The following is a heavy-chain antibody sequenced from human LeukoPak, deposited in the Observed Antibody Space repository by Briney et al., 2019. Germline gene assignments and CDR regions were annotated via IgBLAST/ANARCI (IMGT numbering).Heavy chain of an antibody. CDR1: GVSVNSYY. J-gene: IGHJ3*02. CDR2: IYTTGRT. V-gene: IGHV4-4*09. D-gene: IGHD7-27*01. Sequence: SETLSLTCSVSGVSVNSYYWSWIRQPPGKGLEWIGYIYTTGRTNYNPSLKSRVTISVDTSKNQFSLKLSSVTAADTAVYYCAKILGSGVWYGFDIWGQGTMVTVSS. CDR3: AKILGSGVWYGFDI.